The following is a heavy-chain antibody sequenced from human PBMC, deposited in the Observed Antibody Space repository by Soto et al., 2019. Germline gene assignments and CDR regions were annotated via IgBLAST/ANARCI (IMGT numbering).Heavy chain of an antibody. J-gene: IGHJ4*02. CDR1: GDSVYRNSDV. V-gene: IGHV6-1*01. CDR2: TFYRSKWYN. CDR3: ARAVVTFFGLFPHFVL. Sequence: SPTIPITCGISGDSVYRNSDVWNWIRQSKSRGLEWLGRTFYRSKWYNDYAVSVKSRITISPDTSKNQFSLQLTSVTPDDAGVYYCARAVVTFFGLFPHFVLWGPGILVS. D-gene: IGHD3-3*01.